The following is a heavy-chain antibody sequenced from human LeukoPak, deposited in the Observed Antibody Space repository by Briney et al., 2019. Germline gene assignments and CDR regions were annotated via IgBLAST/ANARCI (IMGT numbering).Heavy chain of an antibody. CDR3: ARVPHSVEGFMKAVFIHYFDY. V-gene: IGHV4-38-2*01. D-gene: IGHD3-22*01. CDR1: GYSINSGYC. J-gene: IGHJ4*02. CDR2: IDHSGNT. Sequence: SQTLSLTCAVSGYSINSGYCWGWIRQPPGKGLEWIGGIDHSGNTHYNPSLKNRVTISVGTSKNDFSLKLSSVTATDTAVYYCARVPHSVEGFMKAVFIHYFDYWGQGSLVTVSS.